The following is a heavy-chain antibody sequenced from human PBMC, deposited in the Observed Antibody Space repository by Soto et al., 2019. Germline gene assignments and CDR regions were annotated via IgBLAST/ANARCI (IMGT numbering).Heavy chain of an antibody. CDR2: IYSGGST. V-gene: IGHV3-66*04. Sequence: PGGSLRLSCAASGFTVSSNYMSWVRQAPGKGLEWVSVIYSGGSTYYADSVKGRFTISRDNAENSLYLQMNSLRAEDTAVYYCVRHTCPDCYSLGYWGLGTLVTVSS. CDR3: VRHTCPDCYSLGY. J-gene: IGHJ4*02. D-gene: IGHD2-21*02. CDR1: GFTVSSNY.